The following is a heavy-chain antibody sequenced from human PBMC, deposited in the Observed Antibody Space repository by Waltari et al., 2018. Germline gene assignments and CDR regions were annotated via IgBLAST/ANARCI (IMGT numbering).Heavy chain of an antibody. J-gene: IGHJ6*03. V-gene: IGHV5-51*03. CDR2: IYPGDSDT. CDR3: ARAIAAAYYYYYMDV. D-gene: IGHD6-13*01. Sequence: EVQLVQSGAEVKKPGESLKISCKGSGYSCTSYWIGWVRQMPGKGLEWMGIIYPGDSDTRYSPSVQGQVTISADKSISTAYLQWSSLKASDTAMYYCARAIAAAYYYYYMDVWGKGTTVTVSS. CDR1: GYSCTSYW.